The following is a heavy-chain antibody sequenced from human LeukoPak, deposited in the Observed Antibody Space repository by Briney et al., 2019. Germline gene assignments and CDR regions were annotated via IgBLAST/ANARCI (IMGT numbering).Heavy chain of an antibody. D-gene: IGHD3-9*01. CDR3: ARDRDWAFDY. J-gene: IGHJ4*02. Sequence: GGSLRLSCAASGFTFRLYTMNWGRQAPGKGLEWLSYIRSTDGAIAYADSVKGRFTISRDDAKNSLYLQMNSLRDEDTAVYYCARDRDWAFDYWGQGTLITVSS. CDR2: IRSTDGAI. CDR1: GFTFRLYT. V-gene: IGHV3-48*02.